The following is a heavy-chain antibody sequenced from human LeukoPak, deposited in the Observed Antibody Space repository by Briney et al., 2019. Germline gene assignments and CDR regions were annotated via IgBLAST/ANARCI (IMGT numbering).Heavy chain of an antibody. Sequence: GGSLRFSCAASGFTVSSNYMSWVRQAPGKGLEWVSVIYSGGSTYYADSVKGRFTISRDNSKNTLYLQMNSLRAEDTAVYYCASPYYYGSGSYNLGAFDIWGQGTMVTVSS. V-gene: IGHV3-66*01. CDR3: ASPYYYGSGSYNLGAFDI. CDR1: GFTVSSNY. D-gene: IGHD3-10*01. CDR2: IYSGGST. J-gene: IGHJ3*02.